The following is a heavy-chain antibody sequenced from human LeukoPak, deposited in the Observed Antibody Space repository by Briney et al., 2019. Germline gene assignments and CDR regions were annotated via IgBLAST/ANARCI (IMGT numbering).Heavy chain of an antibody. Sequence: GGSLSLSCAASGFTVSSHSRSWFGQAPGKGLEWVSAIYRDGRTFYADAVKGRFTISRDNPKNTLYLQMKSLRAEDTALYYCATLWGGLGDIWGQGTVVTVS. D-gene: IGHD7-27*01. J-gene: IGHJ3*02. CDR3: ATLWGGLGDI. CDR1: GFTVSSHS. CDR2: IYRDGRT. V-gene: IGHV3-53*01.